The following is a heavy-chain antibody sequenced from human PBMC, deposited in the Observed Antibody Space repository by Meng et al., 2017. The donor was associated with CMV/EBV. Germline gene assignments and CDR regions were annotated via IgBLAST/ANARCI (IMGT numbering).Heavy chain of an antibody. CDR3: AKGLFSPGGNSCFDH. CDR1: GYTFNKHG. Sequence: ASVKVSCKASGYTFNKHGINWVRQAPGQGLEWMGWINLWNGKIESAQKFQGRITLTTDASTSTVYMELRSLTSDDTAVYYCAKGLFSPGGNSCFDHWGQGTLVTVSS. V-gene: IGHV1-18*01. J-gene: IGHJ4*02. D-gene: IGHD3-16*01. CDR2: INLWNGKI.